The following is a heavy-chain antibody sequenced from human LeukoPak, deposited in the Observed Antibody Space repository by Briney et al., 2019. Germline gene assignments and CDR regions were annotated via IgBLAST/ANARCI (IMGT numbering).Heavy chain of an antibody. CDR2: INHSGST. V-gene: IGHV4-34*01. J-gene: IGHJ4*02. Sequence: SETLSLTCAVYGGSFSGYYWSWIRQPPGKGLEWIGEINHSGSTNYNPSLKSRVTISVDTSKSQFSLKLSSVTAADTAVYYCAPLAGGWYTGWGQGTLVTVSS. CDR3: APLAGGWYTG. D-gene: IGHD6-19*01. CDR1: GGSFSGYY.